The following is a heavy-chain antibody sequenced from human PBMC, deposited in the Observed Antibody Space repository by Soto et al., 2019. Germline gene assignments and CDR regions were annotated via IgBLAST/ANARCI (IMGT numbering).Heavy chain of an antibody. CDR1: GYTFANFG. Sequence: ASVKVSCKASGYTFANFGVSWVRQPPGQGPEWMGWISGYNGKTKYAQKFQGRVTMTTDTSTNIAYMELRSLRSDDAAVYYCARDKMIDDFGLGSFDYWGQGTVVTVSS. D-gene: IGHD3-10*01. V-gene: IGHV1-18*04. CDR2: ISGYNGKT. J-gene: IGHJ4*02. CDR3: ARDKMIDDFGLGSFDY.